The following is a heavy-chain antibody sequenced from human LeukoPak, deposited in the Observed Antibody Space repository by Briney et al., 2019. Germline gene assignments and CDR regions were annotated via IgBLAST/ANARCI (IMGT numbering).Heavy chain of an antibody. V-gene: IGHV3-53*01. CDR1: GFTVSSNY. CDR2: IYSGGST. J-gene: IGHJ4*02. D-gene: IGHD3-22*01. Sequence: GGSLRLSCAASGFTVSSNYMSWVRQAPGKGLEWVSIIYSGGSTYYADFVKGRFTISRDNSKNTLYLQMNSLRVEDTAVYYCARGLGSGYYAFDYWGQGTLVTVSS. CDR3: ARGLGSGYYAFDY.